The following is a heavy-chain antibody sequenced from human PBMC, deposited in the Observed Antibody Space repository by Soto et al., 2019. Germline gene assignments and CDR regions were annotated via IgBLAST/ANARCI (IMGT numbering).Heavy chain of an antibody. CDR1: GDSFTGFW. J-gene: IGHJ4*02. CDR2: IYPRDSDI. V-gene: IGHV5-51*01. CDR3: ARQHPLDSRVWYN. Sequence: GESLKISCKVFGDSFTGFWIGWVRQMPGKGLEWVASIYPRDSDIRYNPSFQGQVTISADRSTTTAYLQWSSLKASDTAIYYCARQHPLDSRVWYNWGQGTLVTVSS. D-gene: IGHD6-19*01.